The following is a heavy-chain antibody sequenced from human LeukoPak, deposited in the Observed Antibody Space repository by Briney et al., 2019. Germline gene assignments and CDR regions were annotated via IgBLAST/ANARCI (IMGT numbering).Heavy chain of an antibody. CDR2: ISYDGSEK. CDR3: ARDLYSYGPFDY. Sequence: GGSLRLSCAASGFTFGSYTMHWVRQAPGKGLDWVALISYDGSEKSYADSVKGRFTISRHNTKNTLYLQINILRAEDTAVYYCARDLYSYGPFDYWGQGTLDTVSS. CDR1: GFTFGSYT. J-gene: IGHJ4*02. D-gene: IGHD5-18*01. V-gene: IGHV3-30*04.